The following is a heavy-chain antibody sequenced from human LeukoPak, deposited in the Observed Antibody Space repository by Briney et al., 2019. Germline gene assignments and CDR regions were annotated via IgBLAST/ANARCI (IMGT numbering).Heavy chain of an antibody. D-gene: IGHD3-3*01. V-gene: IGHV1-46*01. CDR2: INPSGGST. J-gene: IGHJ6*02. CDR3: ALPSYYDFWSGYLNGMDV. Sequence: GASVKVSCKASGYTFTSYYMHWGRQAPGQGLEWMGIINPSGGSTSYAQKFQGRVTMTRDTSTSTVYMELSSLRSEDTAVYYCALPSYYDFWSGYLNGMDVWGQGTTVTVSS. CDR1: GYTFTSYY.